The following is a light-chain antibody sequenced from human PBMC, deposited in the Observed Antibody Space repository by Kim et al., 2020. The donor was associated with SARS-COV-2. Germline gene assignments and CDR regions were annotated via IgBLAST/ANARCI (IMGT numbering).Light chain of an antibody. V-gene: IGKV3-20*01. CDR3: QQYGTLVT. CDR2: DAS. Sequence: SWSPGERATLSCRARQSVSSNYLAWYQQKPGQAPRLLIYDASNRATGIPDRFSGSGSETDFTLTISRLEPEDFAVYYCQQYGTLVTFGQGTKLEI. CDR1: QSVSSNY. J-gene: IGKJ2*01.